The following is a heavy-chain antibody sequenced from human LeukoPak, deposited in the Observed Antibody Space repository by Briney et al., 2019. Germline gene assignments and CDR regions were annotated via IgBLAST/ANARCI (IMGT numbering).Heavy chain of an antibody. CDR1: GGSISSYY. V-gene: IGHV4-59*08. D-gene: IGHD6-19*01. CDR2: IYYTGGT. J-gene: IGHJ4*02. Sequence: PSETLSLTCTVSGGSISSYYWTWIRQPPGKGLEYIGYIYYTGGTNYNPSLKSRVTISVDTSKNQFPLKLSSVTAADTAVYFCAKYGNSGWVIDNWGQGTLVTVSS. CDR3: AKYGNSGWVIDN.